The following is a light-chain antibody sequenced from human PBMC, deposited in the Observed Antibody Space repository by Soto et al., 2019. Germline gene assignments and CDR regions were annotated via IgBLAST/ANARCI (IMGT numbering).Light chain of an antibody. CDR3: QHYGSASWT. CDR1: QTISSSN. Sequence: EIVLTQSPGTLSLSPGERATLSCRTSQTISSSNLAWYQQKPGQPPRLLIYGPSRRATGIPDRVTGSGSGTDFTLTISRLGPEDSAVYYCQHYGSASWTFGQGTKVEIK. CDR2: GPS. J-gene: IGKJ1*01. V-gene: IGKV3-20*01.